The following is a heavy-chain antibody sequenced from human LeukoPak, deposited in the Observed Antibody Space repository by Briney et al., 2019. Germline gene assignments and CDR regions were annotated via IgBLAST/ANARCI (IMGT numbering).Heavy chain of an antibody. CDR3: ARRHWGPIDY. CDR2: IYYSGST. V-gene: IGHV4-59*08. CDR1: GGSISSYY. D-gene: IGHD7-27*01. Sequence: SETLSLTCTVSGGSISSYYWSWIRQPPGKGLEWIGYIYYSGSTNYNPSLKSRVTISVDTSKDQFSLKLSSVTAADTAVYYCARRHWGPIDYWGQGTLVTVSS. J-gene: IGHJ4*02.